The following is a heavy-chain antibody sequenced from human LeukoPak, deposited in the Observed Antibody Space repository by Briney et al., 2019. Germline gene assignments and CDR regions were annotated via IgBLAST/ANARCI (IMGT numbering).Heavy chain of an antibody. V-gene: IGHV4-4*07. Sequence: SETLSLTCTVSGVSISSYCWSWIRQPAGKGLEWIGRIYTSGSTNYNPSLKSRVTMSVDTSKNQFSLKLSSVTAADTAVYYCARSDYVWGSLDYWGQGTLVTVSS. CDR3: ARSDYVWGSLDY. J-gene: IGHJ4*02. CDR2: IYTSGST. CDR1: GVSISSYC. D-gene: IGHD3-16*01.